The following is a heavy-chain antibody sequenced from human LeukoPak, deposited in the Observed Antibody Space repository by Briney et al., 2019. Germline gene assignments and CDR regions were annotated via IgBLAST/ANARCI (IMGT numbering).Heavy chain of an antibody. J-gene: IGHJ4*02. CDR1: GFTFTGHT. Sequence: PGGSLRLSCAASGFTFTGHTMTSLRQAPGKGLEWVAIIGGLDDRTYYADSGEGRLTIPRENPKNILYLHMSSLRAEATAVYSCAKEPNPLYDFWTGYKWGQGTLVTVSS. CDR2: IGGLDDRT. D-gene: IGHD3-3*01. V-gene: IGHV3-23*01. CDR3: AKEPNPLYDFWTGYK.